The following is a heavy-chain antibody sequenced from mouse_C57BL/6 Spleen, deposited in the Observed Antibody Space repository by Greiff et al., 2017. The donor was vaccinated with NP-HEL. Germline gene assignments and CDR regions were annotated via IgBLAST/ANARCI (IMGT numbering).Heavy chain of an antibody. Sequence: VQLQESGPELVKPGASVKLSCKASGYTFTSYDINWVKQRPGPGLEWIGWIYPRDGSTKYNEKFKGKATLTVDKSSSTAYMELHSLTSEDSAVYFCAKGNYAAMDYWGQGTSVTVSS. J-gene: IGHJ4*01. CDR2: IYPRDGST. CDR1: GYTFTSYD. D-gene: IGHD2-1*01. CDR3: AKGNYAAMDY. V-gene: IGHV1-85*01.